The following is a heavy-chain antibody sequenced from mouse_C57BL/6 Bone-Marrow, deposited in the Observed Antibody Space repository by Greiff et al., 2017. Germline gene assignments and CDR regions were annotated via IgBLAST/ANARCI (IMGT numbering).Heavy chain of an antibody. V-gene: IGHV1-69*01. CDR1: GYTFTSYW. D-gene: IGHD1-1*01. J-gene: IGHJ2*01. Sequence: QVQLQQPGAELVMPGASVKLSCKASGYTFTSYWMHWVKQRPGQGLEWIGEIDPSDSYTNYNQKFKGKSTLTVDKSSSTAYMQRSNLTSEDSAVFYGAKEDYYGSGYNFDYGGQGTTLTVTS. CDR3: AKEDYYGSGYNFDY. CDR2: IDPSDSYT.